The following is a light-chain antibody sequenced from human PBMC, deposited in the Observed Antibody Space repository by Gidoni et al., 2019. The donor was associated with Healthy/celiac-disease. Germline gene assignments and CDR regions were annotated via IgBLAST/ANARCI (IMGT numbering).Light chain of an antibody. J-gene: IGKJ4*01. CDR1: QSVSSY. V-gene: IGKV3-11*01. CDR3: QQRSNWPLLT. CDR2: DAS. Sequence: EIVFPQSPATLSLSPGERATLSCRASQSVSSYLAWYQQKPGQAPRLLIYDASNRATGIPARFSGSGSGTDFTLTISSLEPEDFAVYYCQQRSNWPLLTFXGXTKVEIK.